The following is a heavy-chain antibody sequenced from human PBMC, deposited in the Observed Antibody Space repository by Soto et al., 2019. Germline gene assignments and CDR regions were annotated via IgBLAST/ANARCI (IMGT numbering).Heavy chain of an antibody. J-gene: IGHJ6*03. CDR2: ISSSGSTI. CDR1: GFTFSDYY. D-gene: IGHD6-6*01. Sequence: PGGSLRLSCAASGFTFSDYYMSWIRQAPGKGLEWVSYISSSGSTIYYADSVKGRFTISRDNAKNSLYLQMNSLRAEDTAVYYCARDRPAGAARRLSYYYYMDVWGKGTTVTVSS. CDR3: ARDRPAGAARRLSYYYYMDV. V-gene: IGHV3-11*01.